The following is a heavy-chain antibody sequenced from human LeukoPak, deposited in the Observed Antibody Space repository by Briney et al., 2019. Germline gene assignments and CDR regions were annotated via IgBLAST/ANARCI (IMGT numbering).Heavy chain of an antibody. Sequence: GESLKISCKGSGYSFTNYWIAWVRQMPGKGLEWMGIIYPGDSDTRYSPSFQGLVTISVDKSISTAYLQWSSLKASGTAMYFCARRYCSGTSCQRRKSDAFDIWGQGTMVIVSS. CDR2: IYPGDSDT. J-gene: IGHJ3*02. CDR1: GYSFTNYW. CDR3: ARRYCSGTSCQRRKSDAFDI. V-gene: IGHV5-51*01. D-gene: IGHD2-15*01.